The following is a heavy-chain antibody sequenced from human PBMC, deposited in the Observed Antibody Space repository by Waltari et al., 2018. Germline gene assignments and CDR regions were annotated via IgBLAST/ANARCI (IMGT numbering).Heavy chain of an antibody. CDR3: ERGQLKWDY. J-gene: IGHJ4*02. V-gene: IGHV4-59*01. CDR2: IYYSGST. D-gene: IGHD1-26*01. CDR1: GGSISSYY. Sequence: QVQLQESGPGLVKPSETLSLTCTVSGGSISSYYWSWIRQPQGKGREWIWYIYYSGSTNYNPSLKSRVTIAVDTSKNQFSLKLSSVTAADTAVYYCERGQLKWDYWGQGTLVTVSS.